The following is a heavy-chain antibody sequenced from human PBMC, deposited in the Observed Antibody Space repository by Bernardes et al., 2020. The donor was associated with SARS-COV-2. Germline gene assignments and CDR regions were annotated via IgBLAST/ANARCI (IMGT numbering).Heavy chain of an antibody. CDR3: ARDNKVFQPWAAAGTVIGYYYYGMDV. D-gene: IGHD6-13*01. CDR1: GYTFTGYY. CDR2: INPNSGGT. J-gene: IGHJ6*02. Sequence: ASVKVSCKASGYTFTGYYMHWVRQAPGQGLEWMGWINPNSGGTNYAQKFQGWVTMTRDTSISTAYMELSRLRSDDTAVYYCARDNKVFQPWAAAGTVIGYYYYGMDVWGQGTTVTVSS. V-gene: IGHV1-2*04.